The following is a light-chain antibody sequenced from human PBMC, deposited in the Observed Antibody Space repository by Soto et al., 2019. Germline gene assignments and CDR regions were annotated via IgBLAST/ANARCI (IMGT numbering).Light chain of an antibody. Sequence: QSVLTQPPSASGTPGQTVTISCSGRSSNIGSNYVYWYQQLPGTAPRLLMYRADQRPSGVPDRFSGSKSGTSASLAISGLRSEEEAEYYCAAWDDTLSGLVFGGGTKLTVL. CDR3: AAWDDTLSGLV. V-gene: IGLV1-47*01. J-gene: IGLJ2*01. CDR1: SSNIGSNY. CDR2: RAD.